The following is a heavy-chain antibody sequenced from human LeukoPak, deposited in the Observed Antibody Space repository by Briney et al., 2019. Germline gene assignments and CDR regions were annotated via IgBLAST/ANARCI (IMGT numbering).Heavy chain of an antibody. J-gene: IGHJ6*03. CDR1: GGSFSGYY. D-gene: IGHD3-10*01. CDR3: GRRKVGITMVRGVIIPNYYYYMDV. V-gene: IGHV4-34*01. Sequence: SETLSLTCAVYGGSFSGYYWSWIRQPPGKGLEWIGEINHSGSTNYNPSLKSRVTISVDTSKNQFSLKLSSVTAADTAVYYCGRRKVGITMVRGVIIPNYYYYMDVWGKGTTVTVSS. CDR2: INHSGST.